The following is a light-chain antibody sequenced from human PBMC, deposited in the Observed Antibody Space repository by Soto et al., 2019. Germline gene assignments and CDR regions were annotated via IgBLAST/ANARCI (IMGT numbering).Light chain of an antibody. V-gene: IGLV2-14*01. CDR3: SSYTSSSTQV. J-gene: IGLJ1*01. CDR1: SSDVGGYNY. CDR2: DVS. Sequence: QSALTQPASVSGSPGQSITISCTGTSSDVGGYNYVSWYQQHPGKAPKLMIYDVSNRPSGVSNRFSGSKSGNTASLTSSGLQAEDEADYYCSSYTSSSTQVFGPGTKLTVL.